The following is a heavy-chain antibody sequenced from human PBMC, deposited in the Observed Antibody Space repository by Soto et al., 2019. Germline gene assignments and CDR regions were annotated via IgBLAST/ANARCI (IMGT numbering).Heavy chain of an antibody. CDR1: GYSFTSYW. D-gene: IGHD2-8*01. J-gene: IGHJ3*02. Sequence: GESLKISCKGSGYSFTSYWIGWVRQMPGKGLEWMGIIYPGDSDTRYSPSFQGQVTISADKSISTAYLQWSSLKASDTAMYYWSRLHCTNGVCYTPLDAFDIWGQGTMVTVSS. V-gene: IGHV5-51*01. CDR2: IYPGDSDT. CDR3: SRLHCTNGVCYTPLDAFDI.